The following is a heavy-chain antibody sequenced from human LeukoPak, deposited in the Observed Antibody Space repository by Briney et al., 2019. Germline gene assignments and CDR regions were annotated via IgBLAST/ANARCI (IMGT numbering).Heavy chain of an antibody. CDR2: IYHSGST. CDR1: GGSISSGGYY. V-gene: IGHV4-30-2*01. J-gene: IGHJ6*03. D-gene: IGHD3-3*01. Sequence: SQTLSLTCTVSGGSISSGGYYWSWIRQPPGKGLEWIGYIYHSGSTYYNPSLKSRVTISVDRSKNQFSLKLSSVTAADTAVYYCARGGFSSRGYYYYMDVWGKGTTVTVSS. CDR3: ARGGFSSRGYYYYMDV.